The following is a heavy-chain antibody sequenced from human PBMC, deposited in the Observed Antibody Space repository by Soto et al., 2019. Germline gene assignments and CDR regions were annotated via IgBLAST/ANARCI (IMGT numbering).Heavy chain of an antibody. V-gene: IGHV4-30-4*01. CDR2: IYYSGST. D-gene: IGHD3-22*01. CDR1: GGSISSGDYY. J-gene: IGHJ3*02. CDR3: ARGVGYYDSIGGHAFDI. Sequence: QVQLQESGPGLVKPSQTLSLTCTVSGGSISSGDYYWSWIRQPPGKGLEWIGYIYYSGSTYYNPSLKSRVTISVDTSKNQFSLKLSSVTAADTAVYYCARGVGYYDSIGGHAFDIWGQGTMVTVSS.